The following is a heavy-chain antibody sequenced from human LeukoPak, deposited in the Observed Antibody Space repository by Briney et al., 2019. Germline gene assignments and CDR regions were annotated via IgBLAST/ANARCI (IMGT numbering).Heavy chain of an antibody. CDR3: AKPSGYHDY. CDR1: GYTFSSYA. CDR2: ISGSGGST. J-gene: IGHJ4*02. D-gene: IGHD3-22*01. Sequence: GGSLRLSCAASGYTFSSYAMSWVRQAPGKGLEWVSAISGSGGSTYYADSVKGRFTISRDNSKNTLYLQMNSLIAGDTAVYYCAKPSGYHDYWGQGTLVTVSS. V-gene: IGHV3-23*01.